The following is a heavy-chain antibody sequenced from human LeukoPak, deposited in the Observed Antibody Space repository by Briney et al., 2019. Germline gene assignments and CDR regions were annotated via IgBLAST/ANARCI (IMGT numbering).Heavy chain of an antibody. CDR3: AKDQYYYDSSGFF. CDR2: IYSDNT. D-gene: IGHD3-22*01. Sequence: GGSLRLSCTVSGFTVSSNSMSWVRQAPGKGLEWVSFIYSDNTHYSDSVKGRFTISRDNSKNTLYLQMNSLRAEDTAVYYCAKDQYYYDSSGFFWGQGTLVTVSS. CDR1: GFTVSSNS. J-gene: IGHJ4*02. V-gene: IGHV3-53*01.